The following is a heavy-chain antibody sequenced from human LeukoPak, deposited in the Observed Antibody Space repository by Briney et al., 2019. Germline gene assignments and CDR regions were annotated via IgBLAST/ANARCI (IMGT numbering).Heavy chain of an antibody. Sequence: GGSLRLSCAASGFTFSSYAMHWVRQAPGKGLEWVAVISYDGSNKYYADSVKGRFTISRDNSKNTLYLQMNSLRAEDTAVYYCARDTRGVGDGWFGYWGQGTLVTVSS. D-gene: IGHD1-26*01. CDR3: ARDTRGVGDGWFGY. CDR1: GFTFSSYA. V-gene: IGHV3-30*04. J-gene: IGHJ5*01. CDR2: ISYDGSNK.